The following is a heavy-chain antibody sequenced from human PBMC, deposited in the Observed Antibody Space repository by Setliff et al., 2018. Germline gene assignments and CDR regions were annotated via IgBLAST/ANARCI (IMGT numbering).Heavy chain of an antibody. D-gene: IGHD3-3*01. CDR1: GYTFISYG. CDR2: MNPNSGNT. CDR3: ARGQSPYYYFWSGYYFHYYYYMDV. Sequence: ASVKVSCKASGYTFISYGLSWMRQATGQGLEWMGWMNPNSGNTGYAQKFQGRVTMTRNTSISTAYMELSSLRSEDTAVYYCARGQSPYYYFWSGYYFHYYYYMDVWGKGTTVTVSS. V-gene: IGHV1-8*02. J-gene: IGHJ6*03.